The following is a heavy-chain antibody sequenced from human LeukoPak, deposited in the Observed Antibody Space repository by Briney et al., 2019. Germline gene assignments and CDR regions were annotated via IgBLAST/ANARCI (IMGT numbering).Heavy chain of an antibody. CDR3: AKGELWFGEPFDY. D-gene: IGHD3-10*01. CDR2: IRYDGSNK. V-gene: IGHV3-30*02. J-gene: IGHJ4*02. CDR1: GFTFSSYG. Sequence: GGSLRLSCAASGFTFSSYGMHWVRQAPGKGLEWVAFIRYDGSNKYYAESVKGRSTISRDNSKNTLYLQMNSLRAEETAVYYCAKGELWFGEPFDYWGQGTLVTVSS.